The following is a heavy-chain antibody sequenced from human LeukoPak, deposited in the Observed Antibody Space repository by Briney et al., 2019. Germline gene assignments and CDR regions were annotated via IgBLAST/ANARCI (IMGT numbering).Heavy chain of an antibody. Sequence: PGGSLRLSCAASGFTFSSYDMHWVRQAPAKGLEWVAVISYDGSNKYYADSVKGRFTISRDNSKNTLYLQMNSLRAEDTAVYYCARDGVVADFDHWGQGTLVTVSS. D-gene: IGHD2-15*01. V-gene: IGHV3-30-3*01. J-gene: IGHJ4*02. CDR3: ARDGVVADFDH. CDR1: GFTFSSYD. CDR2: ISYDGSNK.